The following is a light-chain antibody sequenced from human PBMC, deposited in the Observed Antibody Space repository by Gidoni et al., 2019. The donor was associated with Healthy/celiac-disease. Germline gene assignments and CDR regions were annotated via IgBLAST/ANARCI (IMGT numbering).Light chain of an antibody. Sequence: QSALTQPASVSGSPGQSITISCTGTSSDVGGYNHVSCYQQHPGTAPNLMIYEVSNRPSGVSNRFSGSKSGTTASLTISGLQAEDEADYYCSSYTSSSTPYVFGTGTKVTVL. J-gene: IGLJ1*01. V-gene: IGLV2-14*01. CDR3: SSYTSSSTPYV. CDR2: EVS. CDR1: SSDVGGYNH.